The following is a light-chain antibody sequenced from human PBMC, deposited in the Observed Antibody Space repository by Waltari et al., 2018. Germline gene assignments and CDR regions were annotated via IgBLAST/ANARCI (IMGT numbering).Light chain of an antibody. V-gene: IGKV3D-15*01. Sequence: EIVMTQSPATLSVSPGERATLSCRASQSVSSNLAWYQQKPGQAPRLLMYGASTRATGILARFSGSGSGTEFTLTISSLQSEDFALYYCQQYNNWPPRATFGGGTKVELK. J-gene: IGKJ4*01. CDR1: QSVSSN. CDR3: QQYNNWPPRAT. CDR2: GAS.